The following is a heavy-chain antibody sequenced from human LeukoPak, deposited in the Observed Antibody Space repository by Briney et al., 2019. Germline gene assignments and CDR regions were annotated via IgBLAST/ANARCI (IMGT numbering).Heavy chain of an antibody. CDR2: IIPIFGTA. V-gene: IGHV1-69*13. CDR1: GYTFTGYY. D-gene: IGHD6-19*01. J-gene: IGHJ4*02. CDR3: ARVYSSGWGFDY. Sequence: ASVKVSCKASGYTFTGYYMHWVRQAPGQGLEWMGGIIPIFGTANYAQKFQGRVTITADESTSTAYMELSSLRSEDTAVYYCARVYSSGWGFDYWGQGTLVTVSS.